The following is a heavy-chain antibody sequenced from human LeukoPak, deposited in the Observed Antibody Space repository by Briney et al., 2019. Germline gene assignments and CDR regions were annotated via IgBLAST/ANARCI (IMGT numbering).Heavy chain of an antibody. CDR2: IKQDGSQR. Sequence: GGSLRPSCTASGFTFSDYWMTWVRQAPGKGTEWVANIKQDGSQRYYVDSVRGRFTISRDNAKNSLFLQMNGLRADDTDVYYCARRGGSSSRRSPIDYWGQGTLVTVSS. V-gene: IGHV3-7*01. J-gene: IGHJ4*02. CDR3: ARRGGSSSRRSPIDY. CDR1: GFTFSDYW. D-gene: IGHD6-6*01.